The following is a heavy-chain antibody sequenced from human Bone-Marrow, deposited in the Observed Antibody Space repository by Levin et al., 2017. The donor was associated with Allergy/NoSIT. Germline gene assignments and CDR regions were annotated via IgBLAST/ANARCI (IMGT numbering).Heavy chain of an antibody. V-gene: IGHV4-61*02. D-gene: IGHD1-26*01. Sequence: PSETLSLTCTVSSGSISSGSFYWNWIRQPAGKGLEWIGRIYTSGITNYNASLKSRVTISADASNNRFSLTMNSVTAADTAVYYCARQRPLDSETYPGGIENWGQGTLVTVSS. CDR1: SGSISSGSFY. CDR3: ARQRPLDSETYPGGIEN. J-gene: IGHJ4*02. CDR2: IYTSGIT.